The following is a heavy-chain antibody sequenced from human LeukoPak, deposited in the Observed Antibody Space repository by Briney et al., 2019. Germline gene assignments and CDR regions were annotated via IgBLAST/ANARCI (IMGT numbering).Heavy chain of an antibody. CDR2: INPNSGGT. CDR3: AFVVDTAMVIFDY. J-gene: IGHJ4*02. CDR1: GYTLTELS. D-gene: IGHD5-18*01. Sequence: ASVKVSCKVSGYTLTELSMHWVRQAPGQGLEWMGRINPNSGGTNCAQKFQGRVTMTRDTSISTAYMELSRLRSDDTAVYYCAFVVDTAMVIFDYWGQGTLVTVSS. V-gene: IGHV1-2*06.